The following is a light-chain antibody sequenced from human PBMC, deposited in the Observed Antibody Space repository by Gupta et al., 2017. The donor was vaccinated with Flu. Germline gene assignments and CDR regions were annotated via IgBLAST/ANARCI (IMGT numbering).Light chain of an antibody. Sequence: SSNIGAGYDVNWYQQLPGTAPKLLSYGNSNRPSGVPDRFSGSKSGTSASLAITGLQAEDEADYYCQSYDSSLSGSVFGGGTKLTVL. V-gene: IGLV1-40*01. CDR1: SSNIGAGYD. CDR2: GNS. CDR3: QSYDSSLSGSV. J-gene: IGLJ3*02.